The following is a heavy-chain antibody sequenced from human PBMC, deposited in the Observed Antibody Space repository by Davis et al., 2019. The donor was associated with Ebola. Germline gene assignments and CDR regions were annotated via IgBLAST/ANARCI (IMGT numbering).Heavy chain of an antibody. CDR2: IYYSGST. Sequence: MPSETLSLTCTVSGGSISSYYWSWIRQPPGKGLEWIGYIYYSGSTNYNPSLKSRVTISVDTSKNQFSLRLDSVTAADTAVYFCARDLDLGSAYWAQGTLVTVSS. CDR3: ARDLDLGSAY. V-gene: IGHV4-59*12. D-gene: IGHD3-10*01. J-gene: IGHJ4*02. CDR1: GGSISSYY.